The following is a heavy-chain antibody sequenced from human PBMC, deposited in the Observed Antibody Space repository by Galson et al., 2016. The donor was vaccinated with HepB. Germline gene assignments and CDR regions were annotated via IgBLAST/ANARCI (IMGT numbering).Heavy chain of an antibody. Sequence: SLRLSCAASGFTFSSHAMHWVRQAPGKGLEWVTIISSDGTHQDYVDSVKGRFTISRDDSTNTVSLQMNSLRLEDTAMYYCATGGPVVTATQVSGGGVTVHNAFDIWSQGTMVTVSS. J-gene: IGHJ3*02. CDR2: ISSDGTHQ. V-gene: IGHV3-30*04. CDR3: ATGGPVVTATQVSGGGVTVHNAFDI. CDR1: GFTFSSHA. D-gene: IGHD2-21*02.